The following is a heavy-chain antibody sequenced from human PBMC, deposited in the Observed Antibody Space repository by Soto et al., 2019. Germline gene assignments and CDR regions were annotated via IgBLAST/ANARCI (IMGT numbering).Heavy chain of an antibody. Sequence: GGSLRLSCAASGFTFSSYSMNWVRQAPGKGLECVSYISSSSTIYYADSVKGRFTISRDNAKNSLYLQMNSLRAEDTAVYYCASDSSSYGPCDDWLQGTLVSVTS. D-gene: IGHD2-2*01. J-gene: IGHJ4*02. CDR2: ISSSSTI. CDR3: ASDSSSYGPCDD. V-gene: IGHV3-48*01. CDR1: GFTFSSYS.